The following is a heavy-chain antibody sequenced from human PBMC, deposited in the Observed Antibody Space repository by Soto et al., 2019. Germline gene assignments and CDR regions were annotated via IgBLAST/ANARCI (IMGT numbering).Heavy chain of an antibody. CDR1: GYPFIKYG. J-gene: IGHJ5*02. V-gene: IGHV1-18*04. Sequence: QLQLVQSAAEVKKPGASVRVSCKAYGYPFIKYGISWIRQAPEQGLEWMGWIKVDSGYTNYAQKFQGRVTMTADTSSDTAIMELWSLRLDDTAVYFCATSYDTGFDPWGQGTMVSVTS. CDR2: IKVDSGYT. CDR3: ATSYDTGFDP. D-gene: IGHD3-9*01.